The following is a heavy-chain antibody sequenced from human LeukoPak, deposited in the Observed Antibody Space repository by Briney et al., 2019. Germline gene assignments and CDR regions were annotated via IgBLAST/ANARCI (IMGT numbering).Heavy chain of an antibody. CDR1: GYTFTSYD. V-gene: IGHV1-8*01. J-gene: IGHJ6*03. CDR3: ARGTARLYYYYMDD. Sequence: GASVKVSCKASGYTFTSYDINWVRQATGQGLEWMRWMNPNSGNTGYAQKFQGRVTMTRNTSISTAYMELSSLRSEDTAVYYCARGTARLYYYYMDDWGKGTTVTVSS. D-gene: IGHD6-6*01. CDR2: MNPNSGNT.